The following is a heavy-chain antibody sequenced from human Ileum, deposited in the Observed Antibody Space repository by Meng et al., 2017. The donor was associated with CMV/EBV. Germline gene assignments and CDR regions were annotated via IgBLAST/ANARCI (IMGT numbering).Heavy chain of an antibody. CDR2: ISSSGSTI. Sequence: GGSLRLSCAASGFTFSDYYMSWIRQAPGKGLEWVSYISSSGSTIYYADSVKGRFTISRDNSRNLLYLQMNSLRIEDTAVYYCTKDPYCTNGACYSDYWGQGVLVTVSS. J-gene: IGHJ4*02. V-gene: IGHV3-11*01. CDR3: TKDPYCTNGACYSDY. D-gene: IGHD2-8*01. CDR1: GFTFSDYY.